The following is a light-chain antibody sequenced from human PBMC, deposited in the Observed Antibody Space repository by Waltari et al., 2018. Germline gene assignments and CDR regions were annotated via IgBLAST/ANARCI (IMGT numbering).Light chain of an antibody. Sequence: QSALTQPASVSGSPGQSITISCSGTDSDVGAYDFVSWYQQHPGKAPHLIIYEVSNRPSGIFNRFSASKSGNTASLTISGFQAEDEADYYCSSYTTSSAPGVFGTGTRVTVL. V-gene: IGLV2-14*01. J-gene: IGLJ1*01. CDR3: SSYTTSSAPGV. CDR2: EVS. CDR1: DSDVGAYDF.